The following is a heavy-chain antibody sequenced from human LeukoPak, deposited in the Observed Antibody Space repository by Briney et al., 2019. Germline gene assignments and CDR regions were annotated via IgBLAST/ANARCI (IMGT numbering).Heavy chain of an antibody. CDR1: GYTFTGHY. V-gene: IGHV1-2*02. Sequence: ASVKVSCKASGYTFTGHYMHWVRQAPGQGLEWMGWINPNSGGINYAQKFQGRVTMTRDTSISTAYMELSRLRSDDTAVYYCARDLRGNFLSGYDLPDYWGQGTLVTVSS. CDR2: INPNSGGI. D-gene: IGHD5-12*01. J-gene: IGHJ4*02. CDR3: ARDLRGNFLSGYDLPDY.